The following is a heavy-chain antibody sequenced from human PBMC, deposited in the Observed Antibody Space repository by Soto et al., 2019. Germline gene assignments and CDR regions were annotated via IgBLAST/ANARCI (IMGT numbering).Heavy chain of an antibody. Sequence: QITLKESGPALVKPTQTLTLTCTFSGFSLSTSGEAVGWIRQPPGEALEWLALIYWDDDNRYNPTLKTWLTITKDTSKNQVVLTLTNMDPVDTATYYCAHYVSASPAGWFDPWGQGILVTVSS. J-gene: IGHJ5*02. D-gene: IGHD3-10*01. V-gene: IGHV2-5*02. CDR2: IYWDDDN. CDR3: AHYVSASPAGWFDP. CDR1: GFSLSTSGEA.